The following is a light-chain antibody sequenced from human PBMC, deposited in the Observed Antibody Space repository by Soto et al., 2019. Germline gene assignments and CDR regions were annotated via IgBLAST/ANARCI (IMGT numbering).Light chain of an antibody. CDR3: QQYNSWPRT. CDR2: GAS. J-gene: IGKJ1*01. CDR1: QSVNTN. Sequence: EIVMTQSPATLSVSPGERATLSCRASQSVNTNLAWYQQKPGQAPQLLIYGASTRATGVPARFNGSGSGTEFTLTITSLQSEDFATYSCQQYNSWPRTFGHGTKVDIK. V-gene: IGKV3-15*01.